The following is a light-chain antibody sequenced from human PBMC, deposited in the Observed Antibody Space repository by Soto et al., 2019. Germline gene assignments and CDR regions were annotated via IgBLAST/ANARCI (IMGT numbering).Light chain of an antibody. J-gene: IGLJ2*01. CDR2: EVS. CDR1: SIDVGGYNY. Sequence: QSALTQPASVSGSPGQSITISCTGTSIDVGGYNYVSWYQQHPGKAPKLMIYEVSNRPSGVSNRFSGSKSGNTASLTISGLQAEDEADYYCSSYTSSSTVVFGGGTKPIVL. CDR3: SSYTSSSTVV. V-gene: IGLV2-14*01.